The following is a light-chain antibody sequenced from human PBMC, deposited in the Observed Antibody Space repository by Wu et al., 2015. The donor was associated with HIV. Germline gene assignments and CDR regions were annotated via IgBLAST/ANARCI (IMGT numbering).Light chain of an antibody. CDR1: RSVSGT. Sequence: EIVLTQSPATLSLSSGETATLSCRASRSVSGTLAWYQQKPGQALRLLIYDASNRATGVPARFSGSGSFTDFTLTISSLEPEDFAVYYCQHYGTSVYTFGQGTKLEIK. V-gene: IGKV3-11*01. J-gene: IGKJ2*01. CDR2: DAS. CDR3: QHYGTSVYT.